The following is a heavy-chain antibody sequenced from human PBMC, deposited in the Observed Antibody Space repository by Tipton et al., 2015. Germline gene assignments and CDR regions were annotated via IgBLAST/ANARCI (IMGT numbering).Heavy chain of an antibody. J-gene: IGHJ4*02. D-gene: IGHD6-19*01. CDR3: ARASPSSGWLGIDY. Sequence: TLSLTCDVSGYSISSDYYWGWIRQPPGKGLEWIGSISHSGNTYYNPSLKSRVTMSRDTSKNQFSLKLTSVTAADTAIYYCARASPSSGWLGIDYWGQGTLVAVSS. CDR1: GYSISSDYY. CDR2: ISHSGNT. V-gene: IGHV4-38-2*01.